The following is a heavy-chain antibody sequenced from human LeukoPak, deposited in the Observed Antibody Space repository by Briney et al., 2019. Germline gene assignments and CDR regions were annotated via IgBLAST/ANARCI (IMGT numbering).Heavy chain of an antibody. CDR3: AKGPRDPTEYCSRGTCSPTYDV. Sequence: GGSLRLSCAASGFTFSDYEMDWVRQAPGKGLEWVSYISSSGRRIYYADSVKGRFTISRDNAQNSLYLQMNSLRADDTAIYYCAKGPRDPTEYCSRGTCSPTYDVWGQGTLVTVSS. J-gene: IGHJ4*02. D-gene: IGHD2-15*01. V-gene: IGHV3-48*03. CDR2: ISSSGRRI. CDR1: GFTFSDYE.